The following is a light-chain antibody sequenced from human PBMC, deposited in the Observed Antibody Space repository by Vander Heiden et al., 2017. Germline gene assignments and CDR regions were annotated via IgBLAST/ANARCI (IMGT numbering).Light chain of an antibody. CDR3: QQDSSSWT. J-gene: IGKJ1*01. CDR2: DAS. V-gene: IGKV3-20*01. CDR1: QSVSGSS. Sequence: EIVLTQSPDTLSLSPGERATLSCRVSQSVSGSSLAWYQQKPGQAPRLLIYDASSRANGIPDRFNGSGSGTDFTLTISRLEPEDFAVYYLQQDSSSWTFGQGTKVEIK.